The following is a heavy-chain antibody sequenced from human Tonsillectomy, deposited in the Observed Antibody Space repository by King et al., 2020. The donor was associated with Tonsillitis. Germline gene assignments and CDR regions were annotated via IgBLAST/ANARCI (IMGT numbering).Heavy chain of an antibody. J-gene: IGHJ4*02. CDR2: IYSGGSST. V-gene: IGHV3-23*03. D-gene: IGHD3-22*01. CDR1: GFTFSSYA. Sequence: VQLVESGGGLVQPGGSLRLSCAASGFTFSSYAMSWVRQAPGKGLEWVSVIYSGGSSTHYADSVKGRFTISRDNSKNTLYLQMNSLRAEDTAVYYCAKEEVPVYYDCSGYVVYWGQGTLVTVSS. CDR3: AKEEVPVYYDCSGYVVY.